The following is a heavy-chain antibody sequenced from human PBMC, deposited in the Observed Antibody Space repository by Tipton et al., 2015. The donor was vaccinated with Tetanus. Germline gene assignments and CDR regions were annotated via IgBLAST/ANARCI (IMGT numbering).Heavy chain of an antibody. D-gene: IGHD6-13*01. CDR3: ARGGRAAAGAGLDY. CDR2: IYYSGST. Sequence: TLSLTCTVSGGSISSYYWSWIRQPPGKGLEWIGYIYYSGSTNYNPSLKSRVTISVDTSKNQFSLKLSSVTAADTAVDYCARGGRAAAGAGLDYWGQGTLVTVSS. J-gene: IGHJ4*02. V-gene: IGHV4-59*01. CDR1: GGSISSYY.